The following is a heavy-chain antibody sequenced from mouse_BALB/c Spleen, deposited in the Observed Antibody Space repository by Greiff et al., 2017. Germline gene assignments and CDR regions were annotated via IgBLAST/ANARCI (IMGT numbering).Heavy chain of an antibody. V-gene: IGHV1S81*02. J-gene: IGHJ3*01. CDR1: GYTFTSYW. D-gene: IGHD2-10*01. CDR3: ARSYYGNSPFAY. Sequence: VQLQQPGAELVKPGASVKLSCKASGYTFTSYWMHWVKQRPGQGLEWIGEINPSNGRTNYNEKFKSKVTLTVDKSSSTAYMQLSSLTSEDSAVYYCARSYYGNSPFAYWGQGTLVTVSA. CDR2: INPSNGRT.